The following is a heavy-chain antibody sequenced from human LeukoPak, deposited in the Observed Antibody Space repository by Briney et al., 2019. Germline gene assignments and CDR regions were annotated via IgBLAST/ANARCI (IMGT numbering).Heavy chain of an antibody. CDR2: IYYSGST. CDR3: ARDPGSSPGGYFDY. V-gene: IGHV4-59*12. D-gene: IGHD6-6*01. Sequence: SETLSLTCTVSGESTSGFYWNWIRQPPGKGLEWIGYIYYSGSTNYNPSLKSRVTISIDTSKNQFSLKLSSVTAADTAVYYCARDPGSSPGGYFDYWGQGTLVTVSS. J-gene: IGHJ4*02. CDR1: GESTSGFY.